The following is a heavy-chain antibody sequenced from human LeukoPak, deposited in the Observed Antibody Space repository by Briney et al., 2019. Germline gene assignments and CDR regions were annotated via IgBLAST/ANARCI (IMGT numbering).Heavy chain of an antibody. CDR3: ARGGGSNYFDH. CDR1: GFTVSSNH. Sequence: PGGSLRLSCAASGFTVSSNHMSWGRQAPGKGLEWVSVIYSGGSTYYADSVKGRFTISRDNAKNSLYLQLNSLRAEDTAVYYCARGGGSNYFDHWGQGTLVTVSS. D-gene: IGHD3-16*01. CDR2: IYSGGST. V-gene: IGHV3-66*01. J-gene: IGHJ4*02.